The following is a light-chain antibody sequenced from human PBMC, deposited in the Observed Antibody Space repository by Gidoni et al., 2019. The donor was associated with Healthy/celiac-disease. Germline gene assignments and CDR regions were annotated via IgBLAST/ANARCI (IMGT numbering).Light chain of an antibody. CDR3: QQYGTSGRT. CDR2: GAS. CDR1: QSVSSSY. J-gene: IGKJ4*01. V-gene: IGKV3-20*01. Sequence: EIVLTQSPGTLSLSPGERATLSCRASQSVSSSYLAWYQQKPGPAPRLLIYGASSRATGIPDRFSGSGSGTDFTLTISRLEPEDFAVYYCQQYGTSGRTFGGGTKVEIK.